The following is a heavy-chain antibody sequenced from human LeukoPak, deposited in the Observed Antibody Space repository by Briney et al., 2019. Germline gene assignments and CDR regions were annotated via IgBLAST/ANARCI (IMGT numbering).Heavy chain of an antibody. J-gene: IGHJ4*02. Sequence: GGSLRLSCAASGFTFSSYSMNWVRQAPGPGLPWVSSISSSSSYIYYADSVKGRFTISRDNAKNSLYLQMNSLRAEDTAVYYCARGARLLWFGELLHFDYWGQGTLVTVSS. CDR3: ARGARLLWFGELLHFDY. V-gene: IGHV3-21*01. CDR2: ISSSSSYI. D-gene: IGHD3-10*01. CDR1: GFTFSSYS.